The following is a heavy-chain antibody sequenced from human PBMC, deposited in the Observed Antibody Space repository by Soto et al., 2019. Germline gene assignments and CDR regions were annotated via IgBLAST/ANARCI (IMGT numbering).Heavy chain of an antibody. CDR3: TRVLRDTAMVLAIYYYGMDV. CDR2: IRSKAYGGTT. D-gene: IGHD5-18*01. J-gene: IGHJ6*02. V-gene: IGHV3-49*03. Sequence: PGGSLRLSCTASGFTFGDYAMSWFRQAPGKGLEWVGFIRSKAYGGTTEYAASVKGRFTISRDDSKSIAYLQMNSLKTEDTAAYYCTRVLRDTAMVLAIYYYGMDVWGQGTTVTVSS. CDR1: GFTFGDYA.